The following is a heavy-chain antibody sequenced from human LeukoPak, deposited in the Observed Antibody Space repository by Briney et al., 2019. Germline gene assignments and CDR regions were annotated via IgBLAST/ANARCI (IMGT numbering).Heavy chain of an antibody. Sequence: PGGSLRLSCAASGFTFSSYSMNWVRQAPGKGLEWVSSISSSSSSYIYYADSVKGRFTISRDNAKNSLYLQMNSLRAEDTAVYYCARDLDYFSALGYCSSTSCYDRGDYWGQGTLVTVSS. V-gene: IGHV3-21*01. CDR2: ISSSSSSYI. CDR1: GFTFSSYS. J-gene: IGHJ4*02. CDR3: ARDLDYFSALGYCSSTSCYDRGDY. D-gene: IGHD2-2*01.